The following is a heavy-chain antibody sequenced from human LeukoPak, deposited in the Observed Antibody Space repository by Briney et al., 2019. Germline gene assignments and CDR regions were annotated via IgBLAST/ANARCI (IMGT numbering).Heavy chain of an antibody. D-gene: IGHD2-15*01. J-gene: IGHJ4*02. CDR2: ISSKSRYI. Sequence: PGGSLRLSCVVSGFTFSSYSINWVRQAPGKGLEWVSSISSKSRYIYYGDSVKGRFTISRDKAKNSLSLQMNSLRAEDTAVYYCARCSGSSTSHSDDYWGQGTLVTVSS. CDR1: GFTFSSYS. V-gene: IGHV3-21*01. CDR3: ARCSGSSTSHSDDY.